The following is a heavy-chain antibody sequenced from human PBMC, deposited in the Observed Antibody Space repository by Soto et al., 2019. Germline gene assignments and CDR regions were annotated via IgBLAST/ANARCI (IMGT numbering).Heavy chain of an antibody. CDR2: IDPSDSYT. CDR3: ARLVVPAARPSLEPNYGMDV. CDR1: GYSFTSYW. D-gene: IGHD2-2*01. V-gene: IGHV5-10-1*01. J-gene: IGHJ6*02. Sequence: GESLKISCKGSGYSFTSYWISWVRQMPGKGLEWMGRIDPSDSYTNYSPSFQGHVTISADKSISTAYLQWSSLKASDTAMYYCARLVVPAARPSLEPNYGMDVWGQGTTVTSP.